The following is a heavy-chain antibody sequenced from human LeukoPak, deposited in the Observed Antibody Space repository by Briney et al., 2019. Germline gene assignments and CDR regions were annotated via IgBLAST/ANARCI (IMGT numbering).Heavy chain of an antibody. D-gene: IGHD2-21*01. CDR3: AKVRGGVFPGDY. CDR1: GYTFTGYY. CDR2: INPNSGGT. Sequence: ASVKVSCKASGYTFTGYYMHWVRQAPGQGLEWMGWINPNSGGTNYAQKFQGRVTMTRDTSISTAYLELSSLRSEDTAVYYCAKVRGGVFPGDYWGQGTLVTVSS. J-gene: IGHJ4*02. V-gene: IGHV1-2*02.